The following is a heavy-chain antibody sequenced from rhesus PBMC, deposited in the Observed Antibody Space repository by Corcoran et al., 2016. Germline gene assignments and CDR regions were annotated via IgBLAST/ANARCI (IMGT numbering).Heavy chain of an antibody. Sequence: QLQLQESGPGLVKPSETLSLTCAVSGGSISRSYWSWIRQAPGKGLEWIGYIGGHLGDTNYNPSLKGRVTLSVDTSKNQISLKLNSVTAADTAMYYCARHLWVKMAGNDAFDFWGQGVLVTVSS. D-gene: IGHD1-1*01. CDR1: GGSISRSY. J-gene: IGHJ4*01. V-gene: IGHV4-169*01. CDR2: IGGHLGDT. CDR3: ARHLWVKMAGNDAFDF.